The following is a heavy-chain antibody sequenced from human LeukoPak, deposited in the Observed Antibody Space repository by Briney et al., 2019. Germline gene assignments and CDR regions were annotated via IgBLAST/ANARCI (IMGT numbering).Heavy chain of an antibody. V-gene: IGHV4-59*01. CDR2: IYHSGST. D-gene: IGHD6-13*01. Sequence: SETLSLTCTVSGDSISSYYWSWLRQPPGKGLEWIGYIYHSGSTNYNPSLKSRVTISADTSKDQFSLKLASVTAADTAVYYCATGYSSTWYYFDYWGQGTLVTVSS. CDR1: GDSISSYY. CDR3: ATGYSSTWYYFDY. J-gene: IGHJ4*02.